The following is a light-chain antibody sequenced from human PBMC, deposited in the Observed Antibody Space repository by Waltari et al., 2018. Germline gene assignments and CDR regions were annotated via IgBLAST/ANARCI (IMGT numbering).Light chain of an antibody. CDR1: QTLLYTSNNKNY. V-gene: IGKV4-1*01. Sequence: DIVMTQSPDSLAVSLGERATINCKSSQTLLYTSNNKNYLTWYQQKSGQPPKVLIFWASTRESGVAERFNGSGSGTDFTLTINSLQPEDVAVYFCQQYFSSPYTFGQGTKLGIK. CDR3: QQYFSSPYT. J-gene: IGKJ2*01. CDR2: WAS.